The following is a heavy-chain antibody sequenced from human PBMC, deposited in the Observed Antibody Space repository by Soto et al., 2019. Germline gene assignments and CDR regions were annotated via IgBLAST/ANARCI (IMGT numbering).Heavy chain of an antibody. CDR3: ASQSGFGSPLGFDP. J-gene: IGHJ5*02. V-gene: IGHV3-74*01. Sequence: EVQLVESGGGLVQPGGSLRLSCAASGFIFSTYWMHWVRQAPGKGLVWVSRINSDGRSLSNADSVKGRFTISRDNAKNTLYLQMNSLRAEDTAVYYCASQSGFGSPLGFDPWGQGTLVTVPS. D-gene: IGHD3-3*01. CDR1: GFIFSTYW. CDR2: INSDGRSL.